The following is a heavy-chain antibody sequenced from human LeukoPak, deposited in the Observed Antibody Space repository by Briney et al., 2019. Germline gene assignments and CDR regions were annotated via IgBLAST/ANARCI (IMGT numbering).Heavy chain of an antibody. D-gene: IGHD2-2*01. J-gene: IGHJ6*02. Sequence: PWGSLRLSCAASGFTFSSDDMHWVRQATGKGLEWVSAIGTAGDTYYPGSVKGRFTISRETAKNSLYLQMNSLRAGDTAVYYCARERTHYGMDVWGQGTTVTVSS. CDR2: IGTAGDT. V-gene: IGHV3-13*01. CDR3: ARERTHYGMDV. CDR1: GFTFSSDD.